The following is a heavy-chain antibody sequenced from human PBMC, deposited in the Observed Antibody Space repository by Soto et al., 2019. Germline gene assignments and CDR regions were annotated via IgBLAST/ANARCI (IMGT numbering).Heavy chain of an antibody. D-gene: IGHD6-6*01. CDR1: GFTFSSYA. V-gene: IGHV3-23*01. CDR2: ISGSGGST. Sequence: GESLKISCAASGFTFSSYAMSWVRQAPGKGLEWVSAISGSGGSTYYADSVKGRFTISGDNSKNTLYLQMNSLRAEDTAVYYCAKDQYSWPGAFDIWGQGTMVTVSS. CDR3: AKDQYSWPGAFDI. J-gene: IGHJ3*02.